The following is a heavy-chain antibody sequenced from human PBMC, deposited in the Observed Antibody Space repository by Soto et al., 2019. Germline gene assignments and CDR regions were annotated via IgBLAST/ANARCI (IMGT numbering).Heavy chain of an antibody. CDR3: AKRHDITMIAG. V-gene: IGHV4-4*02. J-gene: IGHJ4*02. Sequence: QVQLQESGPGLVKPSGTLSLSCVVSGGSISSNNWWSWVRQPPGKGLEWIGEIYHSGSTNYNPSLKSRVTISVDESKNQFSRKLSSVTAADTAVYYSAKRHDITMIAGWGQGTTVTVSS. D-gene: IGHD3-22*01. CDR2: IYHSGST. CDR1: GGSISSNNW.